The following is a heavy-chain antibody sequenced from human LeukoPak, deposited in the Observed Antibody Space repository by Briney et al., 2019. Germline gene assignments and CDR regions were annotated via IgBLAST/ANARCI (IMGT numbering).Heavy chain of an antibody. CDR1: GFTFSSYA. Sequence: GGSLRLSCAASGFTFSSYAMSWVRQAPGKGLEWVSAISSGGTTYYADSVKGRFTISRDNSKNTLYLQMNSLRAEDTAVYYCAKNFWSDKYYYYYMDVWGKGTTVTVSS. J-gene: IGHJ6*03. D-gene: IGHD3-3*01. CDR2: ISSGGTT. V-gene: IGHV3-23*01. CDR3: AKNFWSDKYYYYYMDV.